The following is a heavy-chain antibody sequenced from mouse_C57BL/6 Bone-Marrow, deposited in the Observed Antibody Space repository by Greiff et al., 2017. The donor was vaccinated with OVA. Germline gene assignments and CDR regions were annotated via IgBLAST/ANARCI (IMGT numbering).Heavy chain of an antibody. CDR3: ARNYGSSCYYAMDY. J-gene: IGHJ4*01. CDR1: GYTFTSYW. CDR2: IYPGSGST. V-gene: IGHV1-55*01. D-gene: IGHD1-1*01. Sequence: VKLQQPGAELVKPGASVKMSCKASGYTFTSYWITWVKQRPGQGLEWIGDIYPGSGSTNYNEKFKSKATLTVDTSSSTAYMQLSSLTSEDSAVYYCARNYGSSCYYAMDYWGQGTSVTVSS.